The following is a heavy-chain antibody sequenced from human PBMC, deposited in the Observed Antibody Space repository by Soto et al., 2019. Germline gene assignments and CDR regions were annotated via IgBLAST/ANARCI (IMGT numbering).Heavy chain of an antibody. CDR2: INHSGST. V-gene: IGHV4-34*01. D-gene: IGHD5-18*01. CDR3: ARGPRSYGYLTYGMDV. Sequence: QVQLQQWGAGLLKPSETLSLTCAVYGGSFSGYYWSWIRQPPGKGLERIGEINHSGSTNYNPSLKSRVTISVDTSKNQFSLKLSSVTAADTAVYYCARGPRSYGYLTYGMDVWGQGTTVTVSS. CDR1: GGSFSGYY. J-gene: IGHJ6*02.